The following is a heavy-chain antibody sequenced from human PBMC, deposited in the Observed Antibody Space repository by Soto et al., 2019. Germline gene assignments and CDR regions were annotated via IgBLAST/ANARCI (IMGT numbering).Heavy chain of an antibody. CDR3: PRGLPVTFGVVINPFDY. CDR2: ISAYNGNT. J-gene: IGHJ4*02. D-gene: IGHD3-3*01. CDR1: GYTFTSYG. Sequence: ASVKVSCKASGYTFTSYGISWVRQAPGQGLEWMGWISAYNGNTNYAQKLQGRVTMTTDTSTSTAYMELRSLRSDDTAVYYCPRGLPVTFGVVINPFDYWGQGTLVTVSS. V-gene: IGHV1-18*01.